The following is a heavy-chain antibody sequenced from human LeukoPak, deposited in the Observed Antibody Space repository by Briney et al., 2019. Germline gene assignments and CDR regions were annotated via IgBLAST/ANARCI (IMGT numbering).Heavy chain of an antibody. CDR1: GGTFSSYA. J-gene: IGHJ4*02. CDR3: ARVHNSDYYFDY. Sequence: SVKVSGKASGGTFSSYAISWVRQAPGQGLEWMGEIIPIFGTANYAQKFQGRVTITADESTSTAYMELSSLRSEDTAVYYCARVHNSDYYFDYWGQGTLVTVSS. D-gene: IGHD1-1*01. CDR2: IIPIFGTA. V-gene: IGHV1-69*13.